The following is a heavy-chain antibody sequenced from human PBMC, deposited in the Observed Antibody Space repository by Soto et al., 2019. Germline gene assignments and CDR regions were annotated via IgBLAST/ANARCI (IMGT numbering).Heavy chain of an antibody. CDR3: ARGEQYSGRIFDY. D-gene: IGHD1-26*01. V-gene: IGHV6-1*01. CDR1: GDSVSSNSAG. Sequence: PXQTLSLTCAITGDSVSSNSAGWSWVRQSPSRGLEWLGRTYYRSKWYYEYAVSVRGRITINPDTSKNQYSLQLNSVTPEDTAVYFCARGEQYSGRIFDYWGQGTLVTVSS. J-gene: IGHJ4*01. CDR2: TYYRSKWYY.